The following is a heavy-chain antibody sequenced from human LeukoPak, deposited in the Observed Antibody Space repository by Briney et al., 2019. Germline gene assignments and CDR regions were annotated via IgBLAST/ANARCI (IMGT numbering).Heavy chain of an antibody. J-gene: IGHJ4*02. Sequence: GASVKVSCKASGYTFTGYYMHWVRQAPGQGLEWMGWINPNSGGTNYAQKFQGRVTMTRDTSISTAYMELSRLRSDDTAVYYCARRPLYGSGSYDDWGQGTLVTVSS. CDR2: INPNSGGT. V-gene: IGHV1-2*02. D-gene: IGHD3-10*01. CDR1: GYTFTGYY. CDR3: ARRPLYGSGSYDD.